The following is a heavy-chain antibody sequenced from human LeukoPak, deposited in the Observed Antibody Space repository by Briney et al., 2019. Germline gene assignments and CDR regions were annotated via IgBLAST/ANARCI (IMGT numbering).Heavy chain of an antibody. CDR3: ARATGYMIEDYFDY. CDR2: IYYSGST. V-gene: IGHV4-59*01. CDR1: GGSISSYY. J-gene: IGHJ4*02. D-gene: IGHD3-22*01. Sequence: SETLSLTCTVSGGSISSYYWSWIRQPPGKGLEWIGYIYYSGSTNYNPSLKSRVTISVDTSKNQFSLKLSSVTAADTAVYYCARATGYMIEDYFDYWGQGTLVTVSS.